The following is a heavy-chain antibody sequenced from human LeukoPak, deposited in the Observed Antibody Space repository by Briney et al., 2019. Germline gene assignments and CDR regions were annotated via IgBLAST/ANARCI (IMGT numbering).Heavy chain of an antibody. CDR1: GFTFSSHA. D-gene: IGHD1-26*01. J-gene: IGHJ5*02. CDR3: ARLSMSRYSGSYPLEL. Sequence: PGGSLRLSCSASGFTFSSHAVNWVRQPPGKGLEWVSSISGGGGTTYYADSVKGRFTISRDNSKGTLYLQMNSLRADDTAVYYCARLSMSRYSGSYPLELWGQGALVTVSS. V-gene: IGHV3-23*01. CDR2: ISGGGGTT.